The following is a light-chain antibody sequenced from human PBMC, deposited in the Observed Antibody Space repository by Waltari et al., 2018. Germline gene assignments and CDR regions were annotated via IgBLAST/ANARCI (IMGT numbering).Light chain of an antibody. CDR2: KAS. J-gene: IGKJ2*01. Sequence: DIQMTQSPSTLSAPIGDRVTITCRASQSINTWLAWYQHRPGKAPKLLIQKASFLQSGVPSRFSGSESGTEFTLTINSLQPDDLATYHCQQYNSDQYTFGQGTKLEI. V-gene: IGKV1-5*03. CDR1: QSINTW. CDR3: QQYNSDQYT.